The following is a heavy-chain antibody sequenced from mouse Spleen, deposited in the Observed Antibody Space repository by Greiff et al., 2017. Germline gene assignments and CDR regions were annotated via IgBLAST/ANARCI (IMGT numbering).Heavy chain of an antibody. V-gene: IGHV5-9*04. CDR3: ARRATATLFDY. Sequence: KGVESGGGLVKLGGSLKLSCAASGFTFSSYAMSWVRQTPEKRLEWVATISSGGGNTYYPDSVKGRFTISRDNAKNTLYLQMSSLKSEDTAMYYCARRATATLFDYWGQGTTLTVSS. CDR2: ISSGGGNT. CDR1: GFTFSSYA. D-gene: IGHD1-2*01. J-gene: IGHJ2*01.